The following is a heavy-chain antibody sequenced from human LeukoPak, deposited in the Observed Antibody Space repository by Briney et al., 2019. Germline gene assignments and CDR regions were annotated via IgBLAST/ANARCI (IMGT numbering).Heavy chain of an antibody. CDR2: ISGSGGSI. CDR3: AKDRSPSSYSSSSWYREWGPKYFQH. CDR1: GFTFSSYA. D-gene: IGHD6-13*01. V-gene: IGHV3-23*01. Sequence: GGSLRLSCAASGFTFSSYAMSWVRQAPGKGLEWVSAISGSGGSIYYADSVKGRFTISRDNSKNTLYLQMNSLRAEDTAVYYCAKDRSPSSYSSSSWYREWGPKYFQHWGQGTLVTVSS. J-gene: IGHJ1*01.